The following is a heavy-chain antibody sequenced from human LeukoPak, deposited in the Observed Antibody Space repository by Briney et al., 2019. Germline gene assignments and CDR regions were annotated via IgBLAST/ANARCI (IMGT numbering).Heavy chain of an antibody. CDR1: GFTFSSYG. CDR3: ARDPLAYCGGDCYSFDY. J-gene: IGHJ4*02. V-gene: IGHV3-30*03. CDR2: ISYDGSNK. Sequence: GGSLRLSCAASGFTFSSYGMHWVRQAPGKGLEWVAVISYDGSNKYYADSVKGRFTISRDNSKNTLYLQMNSLRAEDTAVYYCARDPLAYCGGDCYSFDYWGQGTLVTVSS. D-gene: IGHD2-21*02.